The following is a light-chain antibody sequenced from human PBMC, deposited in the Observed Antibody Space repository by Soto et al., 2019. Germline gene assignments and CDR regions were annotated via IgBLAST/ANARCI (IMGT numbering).Light chain of an antibody. V-gene: IGLV2-23*02. CDR2: EVT. CDR1: SSDVGGYDL. Sequence: QSVLTQPASVSGSPGQSITISCTGTSSDVGGYDLVSWFQLHPAKAPRLMIYEVTKRPSGVSDRFSGSKSGNTASLTISGLQSEDEGNYFCSSYAGTFRLVVLGGGTKLTVL. J-gene: IGLJ2*01. CDR3: SSYAGTFRLVV.